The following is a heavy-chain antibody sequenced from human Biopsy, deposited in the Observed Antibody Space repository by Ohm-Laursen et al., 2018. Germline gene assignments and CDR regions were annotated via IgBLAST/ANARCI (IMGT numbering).Heavy chain of an antibody. CDR2: IYPGGST. CDR1: GGDINNYY. Sequence: PSETLSLTCNVSGGDINNYYWSWIRQPAGKGLEWIGRIYPGGSTNYNPSLKIRVTMSVDTSKKQLSLRLRSVTAADTAMYYCASVVLGPTNDAFDLWGQGAMVVVSS. D-gene: IGHD3-22*01. CDR3: ASVVLGPTNDAFDL. V-gene: IGHV4-4*07. J-gene: IGHJ3*01.